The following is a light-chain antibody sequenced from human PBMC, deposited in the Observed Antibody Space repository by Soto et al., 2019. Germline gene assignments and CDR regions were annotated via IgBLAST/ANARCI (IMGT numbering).Light chain of an antibody. CDR1: LSGSSSS. J-gene: IGKJ1*01. CDR3: QQYGGSPRT. Sequence: TQSPRPLTLTPAPSPALSCGVSLSGSSSSLAWYQQKRGQAPRLLIHDASSRATGVPARFSGSGSGTDFTLTISRLEPEDFAVYYCQQYGGSPRTFGQGTKVDIK. V-gene: IGKV3-20*01. CDR2: DAS.